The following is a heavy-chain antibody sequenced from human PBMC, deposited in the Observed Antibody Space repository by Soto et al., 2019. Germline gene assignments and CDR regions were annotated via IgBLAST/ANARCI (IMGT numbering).Heavy chain of an antibody. CDR2: IIPILGIA. Sequence: QVQLVQSGAEVKKPGSSVKVSCKASGGTFSSYTISWVRQAPGQGLEWMGRIIPILGIANYAQKFQGRVTITADKATSTAYMELSSLRSEDTAVYYCARDYDYYGMDVWGQGTTVTVSS. V-gene: IGHV1-69*08. CDR3: ARDYDYYGMDV. CDR1: GGTFSSYT. J-gene: IGHJ6*02.